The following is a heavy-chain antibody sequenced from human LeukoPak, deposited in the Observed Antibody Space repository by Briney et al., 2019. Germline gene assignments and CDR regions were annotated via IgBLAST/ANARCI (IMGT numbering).Heavy chain of an antibody. V-gene: IGHV3-74*01. CDR1: GFTFSSYW. Sequence: GGSLRLSCAASGFTFSSYWRHWVRPAPGKGLVWVSRINSDWSCSNYAGSVKGRFTISSDNAMNTLSLPMNSLRAEDTAVCYCARVGARGSLIYWGQGTLVTVSS. CDR2: INSDWSCS. D-gene: IGHD3-16*01. CDR3: ARVGARGSLIY. J-gene: IGHJ4*02.